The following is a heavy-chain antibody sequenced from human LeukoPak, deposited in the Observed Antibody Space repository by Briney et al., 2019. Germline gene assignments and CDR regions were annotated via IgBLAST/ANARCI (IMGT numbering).Heavy chain of an antibody. D-gene: IGHD3-16*02. CDR2: ISSSSSTI. CDR3: ARVGVRFDY. J-gene: IGHJ4*02. Sequence: GGSLRLSCAASEFTFSSYSMNWVRQAPGKGLEWVSYISSSSSTIYCADSVKGRFTISRDNAKNSLYLQMNSLRAEDTAVYYCARVGVRFDYWGQGTLVTVSS. CDR1: EFTFSSYS. V-gene: IGHV3-48*01.